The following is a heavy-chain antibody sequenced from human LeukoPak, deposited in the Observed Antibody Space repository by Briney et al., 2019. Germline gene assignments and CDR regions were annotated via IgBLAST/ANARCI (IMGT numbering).Heavy chain of an antibody. D-gene: IGHD1-26*01. CDR2: INPNSGGT. J-gene: IGHJ4*02. Sequence: ASVKVSCKASGGTFSSYAISWVRQAPGQGLEWMGWINPNSGGTNYAQKFQGRVTMTRDTSISTAYMELSRLRSDDTAVYYCARGRRGNSGSYGYWGQGTLVTVSS. CDR3: ARGRRGNSGSYGY. CDR1: GGTFSSYA. V-gene: IGHV1-2*02.